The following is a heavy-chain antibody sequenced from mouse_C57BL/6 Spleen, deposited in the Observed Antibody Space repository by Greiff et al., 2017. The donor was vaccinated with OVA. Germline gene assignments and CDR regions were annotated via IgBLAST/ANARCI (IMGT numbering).Heavy chain of an antibody. CDR1: GFTFSDYG. CDR3: AMNYYGSAPAY. J-gene: IGHJ3*01. CDR2: ISSGSSTI. V-gene: IGHV5-17*01. D-gene: IGHD1-1*01. Sequence: EVMLVESGGGLVKPGGSLKLSCAASGFTFSDYGMHWVRQAPEKGLEWVAYISSGSSTIYYADTVKGRFTISRDNAKNTLFLQMTSLRSEDTAMYYCAMNYYGSAPAYWGQGTLVTVSA.